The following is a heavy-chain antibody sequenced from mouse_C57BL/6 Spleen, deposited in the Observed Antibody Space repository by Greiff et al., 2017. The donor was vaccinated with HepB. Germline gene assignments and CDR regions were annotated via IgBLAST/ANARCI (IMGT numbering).Heavy chain of an antibody. J-gene: IGHJ4*01. CDR2: IDPSDSET. V-gene: IGHV1-52*01. CDR1: GYTFTSYW. CDR3: AIFPHYYGSSYEGYYAMDY. Sequence: QVQLQQPGAELVRPGSSVKLSCKASGYTFTSYWMHWVKQRPIQGLEWIGNIDPSDSETHYNQKFKDKATLTVDKSSSTAYMQLSSLTSEDSAVSYCAIFPHYYGSSYEGYYAMDYWGQGTSVTVSS. D-gene: IGHD1-1*01.